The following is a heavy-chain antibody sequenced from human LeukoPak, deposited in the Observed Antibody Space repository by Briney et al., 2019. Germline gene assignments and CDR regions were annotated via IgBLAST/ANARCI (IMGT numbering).Heavy chain of an antibody. CDR1: GYTFTVYY. CDR2: INPNSGGT. Sequence: ASVKVSCKASGYTFTVYYIYWVRQAPGQGLEWMGWINPNSGGTNYAQKFQGRVTMTRDTSISTAYLELSRLRSDDTAVFYCARASSGTYYNLVDFRIWGQGTMVTVSS. CDR3: ARASSGTYYNLVDFRI. J-gene: IGHJ3*02. D-gene: IGHD3-10*01. V-gene: IGHV1-2*02.